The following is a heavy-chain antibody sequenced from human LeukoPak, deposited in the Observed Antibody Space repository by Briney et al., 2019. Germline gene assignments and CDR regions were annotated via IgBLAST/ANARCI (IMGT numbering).Heavy chain of an antibody. Sequence: PGGSLRLSCAGSGFRFSSHGMHWVRQAPGKGLEWLGYIWYDGSNPDYVDPVKGRFTISRDNSKNTVYLQMNSLRAEDTAVYHCARFVGSDYTGSSDLWGQGTPVTVSS. CDR2: IWYDGSNP. CDR1: GFRFSSHG. J-gene: IGHJ5*02. V-gene: IGHV3-33*01. D-gene: IGHD3-10*01. CDR3: ARFVGSDYTGSSDL.